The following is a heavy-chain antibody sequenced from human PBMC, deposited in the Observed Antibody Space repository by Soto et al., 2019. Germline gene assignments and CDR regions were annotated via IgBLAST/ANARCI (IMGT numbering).Heavy chain of an antibody. Sequence: ASVKVSCKASGYTFTGYYMHWVRQAPGQGLEWMGWINPNSGGTNYAQKFQGGVTMTRDTSFSTASMELSRLRPDDTAVYYCARDYYGSGSYYVFDYWGQGTRVPFSS. V-gene: IGHV1-2*02. J-gene: IGHJ4*02. CDR2: INPNSGGT. D-gene: IGHD3-10*01. CDR1: GYTFTGYY. CDR3: ARDYYGSGSYYVFDY.